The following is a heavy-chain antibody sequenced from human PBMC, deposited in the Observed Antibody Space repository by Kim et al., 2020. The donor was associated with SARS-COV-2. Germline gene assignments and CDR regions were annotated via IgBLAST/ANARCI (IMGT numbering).Heavy chain of an antibody. J-gene: IGHJ5*02. CDR2: ISYDGTNN. D-gene: IGHD6-6*01. V-gene: IGHV3-30*18. Sequence: GGSLRLSCTASGFTFSSYGMHWVRQAPGKGLEWVALISYDGTNNNYVDSVRGRFTISRDNSKNALYLQMNSLRAEDTAVYYCAKDRTAVRPGWFDPWGQGTLVTVSS. CDR1: GFTFSSYG. CDR3: AKDRTAVRPGWFDP.